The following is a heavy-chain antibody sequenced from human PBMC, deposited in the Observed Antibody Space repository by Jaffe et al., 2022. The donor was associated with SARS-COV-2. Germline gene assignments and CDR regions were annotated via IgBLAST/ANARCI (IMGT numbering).Heavy chain of an antibody. D-gene: IGHD4-17*01. CDR1: GFTFNDYY. Sequence: QVQLVESGGGLVKPGGSLRLSCAASGFTFNDYYMSWIRQAPGKGLEWVSYISSSARFIHYADSVKGRLTISRDNANNSLYLQMNSLRADDTAVYYCARGDYGGYGIIDYWGQGTLVTVSS. J-gene: IGHJ4*02. V-gene: IGHV3-11*01. CDR2: ISSSARFI. CDR3: ARGDYGGYGIIDY.